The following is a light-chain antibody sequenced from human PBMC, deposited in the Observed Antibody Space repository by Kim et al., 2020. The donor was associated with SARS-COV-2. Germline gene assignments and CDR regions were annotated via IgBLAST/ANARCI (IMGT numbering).Light chain of an antibody. J-gene: IGKJ4*01. CDR2: DAS. Sequence: EIVLTQSPATLSLSPGERATLSCRASQSVSSYLAWYQQKPGQAPRLLIYDASTRAPGIPARFSGSGFVTDFTLTISSLEPEDFAVYYCQQRTTWLTFGGGTKVEI. V-gene: IGKV3-11*01. CDR1: QSVSSY. CDR3: QQRTTWLT.